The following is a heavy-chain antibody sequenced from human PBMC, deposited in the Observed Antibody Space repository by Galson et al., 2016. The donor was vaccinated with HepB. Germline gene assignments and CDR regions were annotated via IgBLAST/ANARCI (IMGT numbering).Heavy chain of an antibody. J-gene: IGHJ6*02. D-gene: IGHD3-10*01. CDR2: IYWDDDK. CDR1: GFSLSNYGVG. CDR3: PHNRRVALGRGADVDYIMDV. Sequence: PALVKPTQTLTLTCTFSGFSLSNYGVGVGWVRQPPGKAPEWLAFIYWDDDKGYSPSLETRLSTSKDTSKNQVVLTVTNMDHVDTGTYYCPHNRRVALGRGADVDYIMDVWGQGTVVRVSS. V-gene: IGHV2-5*02.